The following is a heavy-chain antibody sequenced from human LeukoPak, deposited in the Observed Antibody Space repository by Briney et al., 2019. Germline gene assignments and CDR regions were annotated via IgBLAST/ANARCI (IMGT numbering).Heavy chain of an antibody. D-gene: IGHD4-23*01. CDR3: ARLPTVVTPRRIDY. Sequence: SETLSLTCAEYGGSFSGYHWSWIRQPPGKGLEWIGEINHAGSTNYNPSLESRVNISGDTSKNQLSLKLSSVTAADTAVYYCARLPTVVTPRRIDYWGQGTLVTVSS. J-gene: IGHJ4*02. V-gene: IGHV4-34*01. CDR1: GGSFSGYH. CDR2: INHAGST.